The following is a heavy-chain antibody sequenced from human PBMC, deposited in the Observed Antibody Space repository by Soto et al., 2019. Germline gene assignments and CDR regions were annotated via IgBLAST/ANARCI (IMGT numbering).Heavy chain of an antibody. D-gene: IGHD6-13*01. CDR1: QFSFSSYW. J-gene: IGHJ4*03. CDR2: INHDGSKT. CDR3: VREPWGFSGTWYDY. V-gene: IGHV3-74*01. Sequence: PGGSLRLSCAASQFSFSSYWMHWVRQVPGKGPAWVSRINHDGSKTEYADSVKGRFTISRDNTNNTLYLQMNSLRVEDTAMYYCVREPWGFSGTWYDYWGQGTTVTVSS.